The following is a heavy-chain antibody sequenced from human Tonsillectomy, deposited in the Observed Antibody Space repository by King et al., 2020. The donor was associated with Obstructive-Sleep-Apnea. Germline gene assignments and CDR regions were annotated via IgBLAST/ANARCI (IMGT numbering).Heavy chain of an antibody. CDR1: GGTFSSYA. D-gene: IGHD5-24*01. Sequence: VQLVQSGAEVKKPGSSVKVSCKASGGTFSSYAISWVRQAPGQGLEWMGGIIPIFGTANYAQKFQGRVTITADESTSTAYMELSSLRSEDTAVYYCARDRGESRDGYKVRYFDLWGRGTLVTVSS. CDR2: IIPIFGTA. V-gene: IGHV1-69*12. CDR3: ARDRGESRDGYKVRYFDL. J-gene: IGHJ2*01.